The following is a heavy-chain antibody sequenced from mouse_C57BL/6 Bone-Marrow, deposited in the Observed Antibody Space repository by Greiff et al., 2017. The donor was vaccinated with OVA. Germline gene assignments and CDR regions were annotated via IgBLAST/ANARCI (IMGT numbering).Heavy chain of an antibody. J-gene: IGHJ4*01. Sequence: VQLQQSGPELVKPGASVKISCKASGYTFTDYYMNWVKQSHGKSLEWIGDINPNNGGTSYNQKFKGKATLTVDKSSSKANMELRSLTSEDSAVYYCARQAAAMDYWGQGTSVTVSS. V-gene: IGHV1-26*01. CDR1: GYTFTDYY. D-gene: IGHD3-2*02. CDR3: ARQAAAMDY. CDR2: INPNNGGT.